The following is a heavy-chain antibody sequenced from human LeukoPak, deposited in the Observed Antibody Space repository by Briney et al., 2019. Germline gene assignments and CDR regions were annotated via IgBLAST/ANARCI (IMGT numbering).Heavy chain of an antibody. CDR2: IKSDGSST. CDR3: ARDGSSWSNWLDP. Sequence: GGSLRLSCAASGFTSSSYWMHWVRQAPGKGLVWVSRIKSDGSSTSYADSVKGRFTISRDNVKNTLYLQMNSLRAEDTAVYYCARDGSSWSNWLDPWGQGTLVTVSS. D-gene: IGHD6-13*01. V-gene: IGHV3-74*01. J-gene: IGHJ5*02. CDR1: GFTSSSYW.